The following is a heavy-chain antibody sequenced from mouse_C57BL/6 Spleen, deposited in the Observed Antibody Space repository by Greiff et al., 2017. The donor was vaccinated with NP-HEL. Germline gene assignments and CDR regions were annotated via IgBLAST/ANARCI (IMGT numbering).Heavy chain of an antibody. CDR2: IDPSDSYT. V-gene: IGHV1-50*01. D-gene: IGHD3-2*02. CDR3: ARRPTAQASGMDY. CDR1: GYTFTSYW. J-gene: IGHJ4*01. Sequence: QVQLKESGAELVKPGASVKLSCKASGYTFTSYWMQWVKQRPGQGLEWIGEIDPSDSYTNYNQKFKGKATLTVDTSSSTAYMQLSSLTSEDSAVYYCARRPTAQASGMDYWGQGTSVTVSS.